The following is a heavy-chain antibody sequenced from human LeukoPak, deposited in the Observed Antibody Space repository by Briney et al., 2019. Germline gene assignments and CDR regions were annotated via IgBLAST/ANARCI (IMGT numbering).Heavy chain of an antibody. CDR1: GFTFSSYA. CDR2: ISGSGGST. J-gene: IGHJ6*02. D-gene: IGHD3-3*01. CDR3: AKAYDFWRGYYYGMDV. V-gene: IGHV3-23*01. Sequence: PGGSLRLSCAASGFTFSSYAMSWVRQAPGKGLEWVSAISGSGGSTYYADSVKGRFTISRDNSKNTLYLQMNSLRAEDAAVYYCAKAYDFWRGYYYGMDVWGQGTTVTVSS.